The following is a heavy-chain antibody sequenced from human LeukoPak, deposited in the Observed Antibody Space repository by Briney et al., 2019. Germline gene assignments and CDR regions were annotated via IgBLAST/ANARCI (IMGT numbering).Heavy chain of an antibody. J-gene: IGHJ4*02. Sequence: GGSLRLSCAASGFTFSNHGMSWVRQAPGKGLEWVSGISSSGGSTYYADSVKGRFTISRDNSKNTLYLQMNSLRAEDTAVYYCARLLATIGAPGDYWGQGTLVTVSS. D-gene: IGHD5-24*01. CDR1: GFTFSNHG. CDR3: ARLLATIGAPGDY. V-gene: IGHV3-23*01. CDR2: ISSSGGST.